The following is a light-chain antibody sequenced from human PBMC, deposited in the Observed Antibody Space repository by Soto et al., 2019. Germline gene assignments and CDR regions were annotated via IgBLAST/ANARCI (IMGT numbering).Light chain of an antibody. CDR2: DAS. Sequence: EIVMTQSPATLSVSPGEGATLSCKASQNVYNNLAWYQQRPGQPPRLLIYDASTRATGISARFSGSGYGTEFTLTISSLQSEDFAAYFWQQCRSWPFTFGGGTKVEIK. CDR3: QQCRSWPFT. J-gene: IGKJ4*01. V-gene: IGKV3-15*01. CDR1: QNVYNN.